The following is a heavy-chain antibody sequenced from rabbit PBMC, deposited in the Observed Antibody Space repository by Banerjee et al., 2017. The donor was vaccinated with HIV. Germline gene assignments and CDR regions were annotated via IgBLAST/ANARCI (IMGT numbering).Heavy chain of an antibody. CDR3: ARGLVAGVLDL. J-gene: IGHJ4*01. V-gene: IGHV1S40*01. D-gene: IGHD3-3*01. CDR1: GFSFSTNYF. CDR2: LYTASGIT. Sequence: QSLEESGGDLVKPGASLTLTCTASGFSFSTNYFMCWVRQAPGKGLEFIACLYTASGITYYASWAKGRFTISKTSSTTVTLQMTSLTAADTATYFCARGLVAGVLDLWGPGTLVTVS.